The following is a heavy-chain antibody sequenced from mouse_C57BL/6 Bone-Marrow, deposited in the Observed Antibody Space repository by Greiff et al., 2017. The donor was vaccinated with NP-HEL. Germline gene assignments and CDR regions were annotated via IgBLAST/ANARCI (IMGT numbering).Heavy chain of an antibody. CDR3: ARWAYYGKGAMDY. Sequence: EVQLQQSGPELVKPGASVKISCKASGYTFTDYYMNWVKQSHGKSLEWIGDINPNNGGTSYNQKFKGKATLTVDKSSSTAYMELRSLTSEDSAVYYCARWAYYGKGAMDYWGQGTSVTVSS. J-gene: IGHJ4*01. D-gene: IGHD2-10*01. V-gene: IGHV1-26*01. CDR1: GYTFTDYY. CDR2: INPNNGGT.